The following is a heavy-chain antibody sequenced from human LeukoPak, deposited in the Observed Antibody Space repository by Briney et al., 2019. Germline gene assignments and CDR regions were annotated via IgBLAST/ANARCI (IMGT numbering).Heavy chain of an antibody. CDR1: GGTFTSYA. D-gene: IGHD6-6*01. V-gene: IGHV1-69*06. J-gene: IGHJ6*03. CDR2: IIPIFGTA. Sequence: SVKVSCKSSGGTFTSYAITWVRQVPEQGLEWMGEIIPIFGTANYAQKFQGRVTITADKSTSTAYMELSSLRSEDTAVYYCARDLSSSATFYYYYYYMDVWGKGTTVTVSS. CDR3: ARDLSSSATFYYYYYYMDV.